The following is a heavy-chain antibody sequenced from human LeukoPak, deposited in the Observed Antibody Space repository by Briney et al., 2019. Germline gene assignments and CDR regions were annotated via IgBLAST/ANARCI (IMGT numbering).Heavy chain of an antibody. Sequence: SETLSLTCIVSSGSISGYHWSWIRQSPGKGLEWIGYVYYRGITNYNPSLKSRVSISVDTANNQFSLKLSSVTAADTAVYYCARQRERVYAISYWGQGTLVTVSS. J-gene: IGHJ4*02. CDR3: ARQRERVYAISY. CDR2: VYYRGIT. V-gene: IGHV4-59*08. D-gene: IGHD2-8*01. CDR1: SGSISGYH.